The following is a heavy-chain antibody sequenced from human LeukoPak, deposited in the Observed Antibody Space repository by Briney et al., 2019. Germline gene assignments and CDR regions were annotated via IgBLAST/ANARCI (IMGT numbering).Heavy chain of an antibody. CDR2: ISFDGNNK. V-gene: IGHV3-30*04. J-gene: IGHJ4*02. CDR3: ASDWAAGSGWYSTVGY. Sequence: PGGSLRLSCAASGFSFSSFAMHWVRQTPGKGLEWVALISFDGNNKYYADPVKGRFTISRDNSKNTLYLQMTSLRAEDTAVYYCASDWAAGSGWYSTVGYWGQGTLVTLSS. D-gene: IGHD6-19*01. CDR1: GFSFSSFA.